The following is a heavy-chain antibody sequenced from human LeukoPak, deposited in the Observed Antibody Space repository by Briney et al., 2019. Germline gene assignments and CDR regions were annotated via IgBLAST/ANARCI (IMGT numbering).Heavy chain of an antibody. J-gene: IGHJ4*02. V-gene: IGHV1-2*06. Sequence: GASVKVSCKTSGYTFADYFIHWVRQAPGQGLEWMGRINANSGGPEYEQKFQGRVTMTRDTSISTAYVEVNWLISDDTAIYYCARDVSSTPNWEFDYWGQGTLVTVSS. CDR3: ARDVSSTPNWEFDY. D-gene: IGHD1-26*01. CDR2: INANSGGP. CDR1: GYTFADYF.